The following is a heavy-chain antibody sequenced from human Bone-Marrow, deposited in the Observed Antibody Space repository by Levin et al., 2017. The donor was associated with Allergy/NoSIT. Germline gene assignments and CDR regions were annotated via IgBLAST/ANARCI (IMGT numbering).Heavy chain of an antibody. J-gene: IGHJ4*02. CDR2: IFHGGMS. D-gene: IGHD5-18*01. V-gene: IGHV4-4*02. CDR1: GGSVSSDTW. Sequence: SETLSLTCDVSGGSVSSDTWWSWVRQPPGKGPEWLGEIFHGGMSNYNPSLKSRVTMSVDKSKNQFSLELTSVTAADTAIYYCARGGGFSFPRVLLDYWGQGTPVTVSS. CDR3: ARGGGFSFPRVLLDY.